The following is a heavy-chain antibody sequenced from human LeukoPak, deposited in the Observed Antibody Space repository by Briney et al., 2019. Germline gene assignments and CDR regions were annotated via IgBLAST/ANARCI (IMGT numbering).Heavy chain of an antibody. Sequence: QPGRSLRLSCAASGFTFSSYGMHWVRQAPGKGLEWVAVISYDGSNKYYADSVKGRFTISRDNSKNTLYLQMNSLRAEDTAVYYCAKGDSSSSGYYYYGLDVWGQGTTVTVSS. J-gene: IGHJ6*02. CDR3: AKGDSSSSGYYYYGLDV. V-gene: IGHV3-30*18. CDR1: GFTFSSYG. D-gene: IGHD6-6*01. CDR2: ISYDGSNK.